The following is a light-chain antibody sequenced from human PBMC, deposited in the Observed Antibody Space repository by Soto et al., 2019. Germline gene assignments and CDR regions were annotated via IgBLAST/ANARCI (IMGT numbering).Light chain of an antibody. V-gene: IGLV2-23*01. CDR1: SSDVGTYNL. CDR2: DAT. Sequence: QSALTQPASVSGSPGQSITISCTGTSSDVGTYNLVSWYQQHPGTAPKLIIYDATKRPSGVSDRFSGSKSGNTASLTISGLQAEDEADYYCCSYGRSPTFAEFGGGTKLTVL. J-gene: IGLJ2*01. CDR3: CSYGRSPTFAE.